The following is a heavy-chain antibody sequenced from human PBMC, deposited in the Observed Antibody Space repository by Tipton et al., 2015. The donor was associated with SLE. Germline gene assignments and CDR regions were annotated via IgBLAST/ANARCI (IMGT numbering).Heavy chain of an antibody. J-gene: IGHJ4*02. D-gene: IGHD6-13*01. CDR1: GGSISSSSYY. CDR2: IYYSGST. Sequence: TLSLTCTVSGGSISSSSYYWGWIRQPPGKGLEWIGSIYYSGSTYYNPSLKSRVTISLDTSKNQFSLKLSSVTAADTAVYYCARGSGYSTSWYAYYFDYWGQGTLVTVSS. CDR3: ARGSGYSTSWYAYYFDY. V-gene: IGHV4-39*07.